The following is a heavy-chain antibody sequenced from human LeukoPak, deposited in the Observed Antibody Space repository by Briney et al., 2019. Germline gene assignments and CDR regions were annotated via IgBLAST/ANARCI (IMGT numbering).Heavy chain of an antibody. CDR1: GFTVSDYY. Sequence: GGSLRLSCAASGFTVSDYYMSWIRQAQGKGLEWVSYISSSGSTIYYADSVKGRFTISRDNAKNSLYLQMNSLRAEDTAVYYCARDHPESHNAFDIWGQGTMVTVSS. J-gene: IGHJ3*02. V-gene: IGHV3-11*04. CDR2: ISSSGSTI. CDR3: ARDHPESHNAFDI.